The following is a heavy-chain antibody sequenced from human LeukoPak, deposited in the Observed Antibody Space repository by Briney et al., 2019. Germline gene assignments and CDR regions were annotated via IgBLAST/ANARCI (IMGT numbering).Heavy chain of an antibody. J-gene: IGHJ6*03. D-gene: IGHD6-13*01. CDR2: ISYSGIT. CDR1: GGSISTHS. Sequence: PSETLSLTCTVSGGSISTHSWNLIRQPPGKGLEWIGNISYSGITDYNPSLQSRVTISVDTSKNQFFLNLRSVTAADTAVYYCARGVTQQLGYYYSYHMDVWGKGTTVTVSS. V-gene: IGHV4-59*11. CDR3: ARGVTQQLGYYYSYHMDV.